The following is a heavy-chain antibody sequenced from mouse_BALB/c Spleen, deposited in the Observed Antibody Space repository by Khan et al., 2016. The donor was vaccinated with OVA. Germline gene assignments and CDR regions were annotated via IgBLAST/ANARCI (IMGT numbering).Heavy chain of an antibody. CDR3: TRQGGIYDGPFDY. Sequence: EVELVESGGGLVKPGGSLKLSCAASGFTFNNYAMSWVRQTPEKRLEWVATVSSGGSYTYYPDNVKGRFTISRDNAKNTLYLQMSSLSAEDTAMYYCTRQGGIYDGPFDYWGQGTTLTVSS. CDR1: GFTFNNYA. D-gene: IGHD2-3*01. CDR2: VSSGGSYT. J-gene: IGHJ2*01. V-gene: IGHV5-9-3*01.